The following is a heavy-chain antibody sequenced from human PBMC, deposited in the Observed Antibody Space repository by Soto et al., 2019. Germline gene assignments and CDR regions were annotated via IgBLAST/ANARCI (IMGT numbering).Heavy chain of an antibody. CDR2: ISYDGSNK. Sequence: GVSQGLSGAASGFNFSSYAMHWVSQTPGKGLEWVAVISYDGSNKYYADSAKGRFTISRDNSKNTLYLQMNSLRAEDTAVYHCARVASHYYYGMDVWGQGTTVTLSS. CDR1: GFNFSSYA. CDR3: ARVASHYYYGMDV. V-gene: IGHV3-30-3*01. J-gene: IGHJ6*02.